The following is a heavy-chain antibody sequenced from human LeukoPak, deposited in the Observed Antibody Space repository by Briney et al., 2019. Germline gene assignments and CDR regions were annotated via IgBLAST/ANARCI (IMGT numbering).Heavy chain of an antibody. D-gene: IGHD6-19*01. CDR1: GGSISSYY. CDR2: IYTSRST. Sequence: SETLSLTCTVSGGSISSYYWSWIRQPAGKGLEWIGRIYTSRSTNYNPSLKSRVTMSVDTSKNQFSLKLSSVTAADTAVYYCARDGSSGWYSSWFDPWGQGTLVTVSS. CDR3: ARDGSSGWYSSWFDP. V-gene: IGHV4-4*07. J-gene: IGHJ5*02.